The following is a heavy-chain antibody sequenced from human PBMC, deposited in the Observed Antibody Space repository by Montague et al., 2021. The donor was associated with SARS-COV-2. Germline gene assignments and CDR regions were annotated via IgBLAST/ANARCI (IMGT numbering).Heavy chain of an antibody. D-gene: IGHD3-10*01. CDR1: GSSYCGAD. J-gene: IGHJ6*02. Sequence: SETLSLTCARQGSSYCGADRNSTRQNPRQQLDWYGEINHSESTNYNPSLKSRVTISVDTSKNQFSLKLSYVTAADTAVYYCARVRYYGSGTSLGMDVWGQGTTVTVSS. CDR2: INHSEST. CDR3: ARVRYYGSGTSLGMDV. V-gene: IGHV4-34*01.